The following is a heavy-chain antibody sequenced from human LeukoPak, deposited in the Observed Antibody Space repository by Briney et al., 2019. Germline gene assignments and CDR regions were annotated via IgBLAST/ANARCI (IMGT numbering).Heavy chain of an antibody. Sequence: GASVKVSCKVSGYTLTELSMHWVRQAPGKGLEWMGGFDPEDGETIYAQKFQGRVTMTEDTSTDTAYMELSSLRSEDTAVYYCATLHGSSWYHASDRDYWGQGTLVTVSS. V-gene: IGHV1-24*01. CDR1: GYTLTELS. CDR2: FDPEDGET. J-gene: IGHJ4*02. CDR3: ATLHGSSWYHASDRDY. D-gene: IGHD6-13*01.